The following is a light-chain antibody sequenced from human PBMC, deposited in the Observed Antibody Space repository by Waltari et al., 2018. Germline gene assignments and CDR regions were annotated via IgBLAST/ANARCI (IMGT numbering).Light chain of an antibody. CDR1: SGDIGAYNS. J-gene: IGLJ2*01. V-gene: IGLV2-8*01. CDR3: SSYADSNVL. CDR2: EVT. Sequence: QSALTQPPSASGSPGQSVTISCTGTSGDIGAYNSVSWYQQHPGRAPKLMIYEVTNRASGVPDRFSGSRSGNTASLTVSGLQTEDEADYFCSSYADSNVLFGGGTKLTVL.